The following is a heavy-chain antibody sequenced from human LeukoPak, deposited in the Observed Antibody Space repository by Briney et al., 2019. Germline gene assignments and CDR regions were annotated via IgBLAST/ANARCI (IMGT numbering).Heavy chain of an antibody. D-gene: IGHD3-9*01. CDR3: AKDLYYDILTGYKPPGP. J-gene: IGHJ5*02. CDR2: ISGSGGST. Sequence: GGSLRLSCAASGFTFSSYAMSWVRQAPGKGLEWVSAISGSGGSTYYADSVKGRFTISRDNSKNTLYLQMNSLRAEDTAVYYCAKDLYYDILTGYKPPGPWGQGTLVTVSS. CDR1: GFTFSSYA. V-gene: IGHV3-23*01.